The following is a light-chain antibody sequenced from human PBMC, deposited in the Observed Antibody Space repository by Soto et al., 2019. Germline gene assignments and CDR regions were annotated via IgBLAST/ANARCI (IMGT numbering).Light chain of an antibody. CDR1: SSDFGNYNL. CDR3: CSFTSSNTHV. CDR2: EVN. V-gene: IGLV2-23*02. Sequence: QSALTQPASVSGSPGQSITISCTGTSSDFGNYNLVSWYQQHPGKVPKLILFEVNKRPSGVSGRFSGSKSGNTASLTISGLQAEDEADYYCCSFTSSNTHVFGTGNKLTVL. J-gene: IGLJ1*01.